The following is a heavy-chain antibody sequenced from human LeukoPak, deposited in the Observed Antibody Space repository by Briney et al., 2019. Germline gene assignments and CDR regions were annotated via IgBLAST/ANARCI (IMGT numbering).Heavy chain of an antibody. CDR1: GFTFSSYE. D-gene: IGHD6-19*01. CDR3: ARVFSVAGPY. Sequence: GGSLRLSRAASGFTFSSYEMNWVRQAPGKGLEWVSYISSSGSTIYYADSVKGRFTISRDNAKNSLYLQMNSLRAEDTAVYYCARVFSVAGPYWGQGTLVTVSS. CDR2: ISSSGSTI. V-gene: IGHV3-48*03. J-gene: IGHJ4*02.